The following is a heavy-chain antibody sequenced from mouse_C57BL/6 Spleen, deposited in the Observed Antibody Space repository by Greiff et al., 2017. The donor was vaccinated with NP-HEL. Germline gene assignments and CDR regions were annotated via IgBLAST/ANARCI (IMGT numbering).Heavy chain of an antibody. CDR2: IWSGGST. D-gene: IGHD1-1*01. V-gene: IGHV2-2*01. CDR3: ARSYYGSSSYYAMDY. CDR1: GFSLTSYG. J-gene: IGHJ4*01. Sequence: VKVVESGPGLVQPSQSLSITCTVSGFSLTSYGVHWVRQSPGKGLEWLGVIWSGGSTDYNAAFISRLSISKDNSKSQVFFKMNSLQADDTAIYYCARSYYGSSSYYAMDYWGQGTSVTVSS.